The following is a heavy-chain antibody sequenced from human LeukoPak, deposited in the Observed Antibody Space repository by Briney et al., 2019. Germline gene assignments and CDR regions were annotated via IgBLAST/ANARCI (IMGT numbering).Heavy chain of an antibody. Sequence: PGGSLRLSCAASGFTFSNAWLNWVRQIPGKGLVWVSRIKSDGSSASYADSVKGRFTVSRDNAKNTLYLQMDSLIAEDTAVYYCGRDPRLYGSYLVDYWGQGTLVTVSS. D-gene: IGHD1-26*01. CDR2: IKSDGSSA. CDR3: GRDPRLYGSYLVDY. J-gene: IGHJ4*02. CDR1: GFTFSNAW. V-gene: IGHV3-74*01.